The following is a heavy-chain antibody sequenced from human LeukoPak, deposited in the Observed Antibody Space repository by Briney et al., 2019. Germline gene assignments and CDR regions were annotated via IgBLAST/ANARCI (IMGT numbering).Heavy chain of an antibody. J-gene: IGHJ4*02. CDR3: AKACAPDQIPAAICY. Sequence: PGGSLRLSCAASGFTFSSYAMSWVRQAPGKGLEWVSAISGSGGSTYYADSVKGRFTISRDNSKNTLYLQMNSLRAEDTAVYYCAKACAPDQIPAAICYWGQGTLVTVSS. V-gene: IGHV3-23*01. CDR1: GFTFSSYA. D-gene: IGHD2-2*01. CDR2: ISGSGGST.